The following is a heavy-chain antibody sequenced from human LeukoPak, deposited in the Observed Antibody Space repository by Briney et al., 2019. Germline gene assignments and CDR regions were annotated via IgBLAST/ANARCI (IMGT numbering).Heavy chain of an antibody. CDR3: ARSTPEAVEMATIGSDY. J-gene: IGHJ4*02. CDR1: GGSFSGYY. D-gene: IGHD5-24*01. V-gene: IGHV4-34*01. Sequence: PSETLSLTCAVYGGSFSGYYWSWIRQPPGKGLEWIGEINHSESTNYNPSLKSRVTISVDTSKNQFSLKLSSVTAADTAVYYCARSTPEAVEMATIGSDYWGQGTLVTVSS. CDR2: INHSEST.